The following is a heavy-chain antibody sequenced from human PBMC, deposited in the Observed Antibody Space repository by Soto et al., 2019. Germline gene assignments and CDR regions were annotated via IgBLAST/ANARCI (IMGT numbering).Heavy chain of an antibody. CDR2: VSYDGGNE. CDR3: ARASGYDKWDTLNY. CDR1: GFTFRSYA. D-gene: IGHD5-12*01. Sequence: QVQLVESGGGVVQPGRSLRLSCTASGFTFRSYAMHWVRQAPGKGLEWVASVSYDGGNEHYADSVKGRFTISRDNSKNILSLQMNSLRVEDTAVFYCARASGYDKWDTLNYWGQGTQVTVSS. V-gene: IGHV3-30-3*01. J-gene: IGHJ4*02.